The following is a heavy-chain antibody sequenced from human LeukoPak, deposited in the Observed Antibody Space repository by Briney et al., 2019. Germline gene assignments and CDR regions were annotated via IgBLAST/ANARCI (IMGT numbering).Heavy chain of an antibody. CDR3: ARDSSYGSFDY. V-gene: IGHV4-4*07. J-gene: IGHJ4*02. Sequence: SPSETLSLTCTVSGGSISSSYYWSWIRQPAGKGLEWIGRIYTSGSTNYNPSLKSRVTMSVDTSKNQFSLKLSSVTAADTAVYYCARDSSYGSFDYWGQGTLVTVSS. CDR1: GGSISSSYY. CDR2: IYTSGST. D-gene: IGHD5-18*01.